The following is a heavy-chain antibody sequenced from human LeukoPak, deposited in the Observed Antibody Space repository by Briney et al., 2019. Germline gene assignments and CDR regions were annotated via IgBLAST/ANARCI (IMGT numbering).Heavy chain of an antibody. V-gene: IGHV3-11*04. Sequence: GGSLRLSCAASEFTFSDYYMSWVRQAPGKGLAWVSYISSTSSTKYYADSVKGRFTISRDNAKNSLYLQMNSLRAEDTAVYYCARDYLAAIDYWGQGTLVTVSS. CDR3: ARDYLAAIDY. D-gene: IGHD2-15*01. J-gene: IGHJ4*02. CDR1: EFTFSDYY. CDR2: ISSTSSTK.